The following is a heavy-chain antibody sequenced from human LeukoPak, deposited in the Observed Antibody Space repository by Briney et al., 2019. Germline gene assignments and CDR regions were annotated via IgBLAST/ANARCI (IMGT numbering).Heavy chain of an antibody. CDR2: LSATGSST. Sequence: GGSLRLSCAASGFTFSSYAMSWVRQAPGEGLEWVSSLSATGSSTYYADSVKGRFTISRDNSKNTLHLQMSSLRAADTAVYFCAKGRLPPDYWGQGTLVTVSS. D-gene: IGHD2-21*01. V-gene: IGHV3-23*01. J-gene: IGHJ4*02. CDR1: GFTFSSYA. CDR3: AKGRLPPDY.